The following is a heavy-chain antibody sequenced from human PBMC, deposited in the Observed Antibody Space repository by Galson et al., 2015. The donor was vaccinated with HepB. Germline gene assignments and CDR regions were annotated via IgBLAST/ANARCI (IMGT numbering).Heavy chain of an antibody. V-gene: IGHV3-30-3*01. CDR1: GFTFSSYA. D-gene: IGHD5-18*01. CDR2: ISYDGSNK. Sequence: SLRLSCAASGFTFSSYAMHWVRQAPGKGLEWVAVISYDGSNKYYADSVKGRFTISRDNSKSTLYLQMNSLRAEDTAVYYCARSMDRGYSYGHTPGYWGRGTLVTVSS. CDR3: ARSMDRGYSYGHTPGY. J-gene: IGHJ4*02.